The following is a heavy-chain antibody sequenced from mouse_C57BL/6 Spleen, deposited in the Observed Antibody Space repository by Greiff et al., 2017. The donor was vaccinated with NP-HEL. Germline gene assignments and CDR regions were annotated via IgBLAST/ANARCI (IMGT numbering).Heavy chain of an antibody. Sequence: VQLQQSGPELVKPGASVTISCKASGYAFSSSWMNWVKQRPGKGLEWIGRIYPGDGATNYNGKFKGKATLTADKSSSTAYMQLSSLTSEDSAVYFCARSGQLRHGFAYWGQGTLVTVSA. CDR1: GYAFSSSW. CDR3: ARSGQLRHGFAY. CDR2: IYPGDGAT. V-gene: IGHV1-82*01. J-gene: IGHJ3*01. D-gene: IGHD3-2*02.